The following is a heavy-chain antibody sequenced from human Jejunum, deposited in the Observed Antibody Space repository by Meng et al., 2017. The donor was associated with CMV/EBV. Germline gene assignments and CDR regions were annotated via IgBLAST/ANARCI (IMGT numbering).Heavy chain of an antibody. CDR2: IKQNEGGQ. D-gene: IGHD2-8*02. J-gene: IGHJ5*02. CDR3: ARRTALEYWDWFDP. CDR1: GFLFSIYV. V-gene: IGHV3-7*01. Sequence: SGFLFSIYVLAWARLAPGHGLGWVANIKQNEGGQYYVDSVTGRFAISRDNAKNSLYLQMNSLRVDDTGVYYCARRTALEYWDWFDPWGQGTLVTVSS.